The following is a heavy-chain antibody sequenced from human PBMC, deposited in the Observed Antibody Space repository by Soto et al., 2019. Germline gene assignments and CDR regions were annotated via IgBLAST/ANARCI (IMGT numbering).Heavy chain of an antibody. CDR3: ARESSSWFDY. CDR2: IYYSGST. J-gene: IGHJ4*02. CDR1: GGSISSSSYY. Sequence: WETLSLTCTVSGGSISSSSYYWGWIRQPPGKGLEWIGSIYYSGSTYYNPSLKSRVTISVDTSKNQFSLKLSSVTAADTAVYYCARESSSWFDYWGQGTLVTVSS. V-gene: IGHV4-39*01. D-gene: IGHD6-13*01.